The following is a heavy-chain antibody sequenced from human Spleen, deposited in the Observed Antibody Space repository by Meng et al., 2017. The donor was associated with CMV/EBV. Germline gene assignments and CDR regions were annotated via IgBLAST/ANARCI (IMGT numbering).Heavy chain of an antibody. CDR3: TGLDLDY. CDR2: IRSKANSYAT. J-gene: IGHJ4*02. CDR1: GFTFSSYA. V-gene: IGHV3-73*01. Sequence: GESLKISCAASGFTFSSYAMHWVRQASGKGLEWVGRIRSKANSYATAYAASVKGRFTISRDDSKNTAYLQMNSLKTEDTAVYYCTGLDLDYWGQGTLVTVSS. D-gene: IGHD3/OR15-3a*01.